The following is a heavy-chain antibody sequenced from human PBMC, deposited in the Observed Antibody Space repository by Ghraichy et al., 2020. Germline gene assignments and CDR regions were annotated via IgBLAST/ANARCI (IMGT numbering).Heavy chain of an antibody. Sequence: SGPTLVKPTETLTLTCTVSGFSLSNARMGVSWIRQPPGKALEWLAHIFSNDEKSYSTSLKSRLTISKDTSKSQVVLTMTNMDPVDTATYYCARTSRDFWSGYPNTDYFDYWGQGTLVTVSS. CDR3: ARTSRDFWSGYPNTDYFDY. CDR2: IFSNDEK. D-gene: IGHD3-3*01. V-gene: IGHV2-26*01. CDR1: GFSLSNARMG. J-gene: IGHJ4*02.